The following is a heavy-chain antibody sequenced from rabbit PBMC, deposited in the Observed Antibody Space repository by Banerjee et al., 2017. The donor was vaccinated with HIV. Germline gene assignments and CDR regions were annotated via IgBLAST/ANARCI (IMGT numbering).Heavy chain of an antibody. Sequence: QSLEESGGDLVKPGASLTLTCTASGFSFSISYYMCWVRQAPGKGPEWIACIDTSRGSTYYASWAKGRFTISKTSSITVTLQMTGLTAADTATYFCARGSAYAGAGYALWGQGTLVTVS. CDR3: ARGSAYAGAGYAL. CDR2: IDTSRGST. J-gene: IGHJ3*01. V-gene: IGHV1S40*01. CDR1: GFSFSISYY. D-gene: IGHD4-2*01.